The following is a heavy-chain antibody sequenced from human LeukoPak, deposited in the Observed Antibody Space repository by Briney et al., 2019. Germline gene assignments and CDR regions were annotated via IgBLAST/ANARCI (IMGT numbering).Heavy chain of an antibody. D-gene: IGHD2-2*01. V-gene: IGHV3-21*01. CDR1: GFTFSPYS. CDR3: ARDPGVPAAPLDY. Sequence: PGGSLRLSCAASGFTFSPYSMNWVRHAPGKGLEWVAYISSSSRFIYYADSVKGRFIISRDNANNSLHLQMNSPRVEDTAVYFCARDPGVPAAPLDYWGQGTLVAVSS. J-gene: IGHJ4*02. CDR2: ISSSSRFI.